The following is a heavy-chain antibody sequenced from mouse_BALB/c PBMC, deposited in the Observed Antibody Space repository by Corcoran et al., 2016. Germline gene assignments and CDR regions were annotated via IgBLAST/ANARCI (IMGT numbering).Heavy chain of an antibody. CDR3: ARDYDYFDY. J-gene: IGHJ2*01. V-gene: IGHV3-6*02. CDR1: GYSIPSGYY. D-gene: IGHD2-12*01. CDR2: ISYDGSN. Sequence: DVQLQESGPGLVKPSQSLSLTCSVTGYSIPSGYYWNWIRQFPGNKLEWMGYISYDGSNNYNPSLKNRISITRDTSKNQFFLKLNSVTTEDTATYYCARDYDYFDYWGQGTTLTVSS.